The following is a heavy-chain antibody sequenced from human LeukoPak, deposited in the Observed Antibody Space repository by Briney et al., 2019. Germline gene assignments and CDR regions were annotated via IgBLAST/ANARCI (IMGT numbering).Heavy chain of an antibody. J-gene: IGHJ6*02. D-gene: IGHD3-3*01. V-gene: IGHV4-59*01. CDR2: MYHSGST. CDR1: GGSISGYY. CDR3: ARGFGEVIRRDSYYYGMDV. Sequence: PSETLSLTCTVAGGSISGYYWSWIRQPPGKGLEWIGYMYHSGSTNYNPSFKSRVTISVDTSKNQFSLRLSSATAADTAVYYCARGFGEVIRRDSYYYGMDVWGQGTTVTVSS.